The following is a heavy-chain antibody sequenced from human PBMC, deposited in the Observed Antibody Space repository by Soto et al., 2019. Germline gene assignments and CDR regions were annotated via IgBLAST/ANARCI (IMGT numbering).Heavy chain of an antibody. Sequence: ASVEVSCNASGYVIINKYMHWVRPAAGQGLELLCVINPKGGSTTYAKKFQGRCPLTRDTATSKVYMEMSGLRAEDAAVYYCARGGGGTYPPRKYYFDYWGQGTLVTVYS. J-gene: IGHJ4*02. CDR3: ARGGGGTYPPRKYYFDY. D-gene: IGHD1-7*01. CDR2: INPKGGST. CDR1: GYVIINKY. V-gene: IGHV1-46*01.